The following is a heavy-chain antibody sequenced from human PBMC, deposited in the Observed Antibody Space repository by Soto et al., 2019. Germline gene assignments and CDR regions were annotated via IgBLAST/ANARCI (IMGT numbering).Heavy chain of an antibody. J-gene: IGHJ6*02. V-gene: IGHV1-3*01. Sequence: ASVKVSCKASGYTFTNYAMHWVRQAPGQRLEWMGCINAGNGNTKYSQRFQGRVTITADKSTSTVYMELSSLRSEDTAMYYCALGATALNRYGMDVWGQGTTVTVSS. CDR2: INAGNGNT. D-gene: IGHD3-16*01. CDR1: GYTFTNYA. CDR3: ALGATALNRYGMDV.